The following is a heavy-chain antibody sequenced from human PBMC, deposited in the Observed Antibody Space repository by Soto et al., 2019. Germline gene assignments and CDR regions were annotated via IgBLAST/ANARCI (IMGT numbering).Heavy chain of an antibody. Sequence: ASVKVSCKVSGYTLTELSMHWVRQAPGKGLEWMGGFDPEDGETIYAQKFQGRVTMTEDTSTDTVYMELSSLRSEDTAVYYCATSSESSSYYYYGMDVWGQGTTVTVSS. CDR2: FDPEDGET. V-gene: IGHV1-24*01. CDR1: GYTLTELS. D-gene: IGHD2-15*01. CDR3: ATSSESSSYYYYGMDV. J-gene: IGHJ6*02.